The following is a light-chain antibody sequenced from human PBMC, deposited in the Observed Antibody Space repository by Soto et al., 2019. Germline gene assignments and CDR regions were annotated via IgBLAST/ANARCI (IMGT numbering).Light chain of an antibody. Sequence: QSALTQPASVSGSPGQSITISCTGTSSDVGSYNLVSWYQQHPGKAPKLMIYEVNKRPSGVSNRFSGSKSGNTDSLTISGLQAEDEADYYCCSYAGGSTFVVFGGGTKLTVL. CDR1: SSDVGSYNL. CDR3: CSYAGGSTFVV. J-gene: IGLJ2*01. V-gene: IGLV2-23*02. CDR2: EVN.